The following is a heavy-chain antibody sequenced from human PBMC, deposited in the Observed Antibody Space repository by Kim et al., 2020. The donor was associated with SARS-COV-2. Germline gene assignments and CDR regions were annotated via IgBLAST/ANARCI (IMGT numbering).Heavy chain of an antibody. J-gene: IGHJ4*02. Sequence: SETLSLTCAVYGGSFSGYYWSWIRQPPGKGLEWIGEINHSGSTNYNPSLKSRVTISVDTSKNQFSLKLSSVTAADTAVYYCAREYCSGGSCTRYGDYSHYYSPYYFDYWGQGTLVTVSS. CDR3: AREYCSGGSCTRYGDYSHYYSPYYFDY. CDR1: GGSFSGYY. V-gene: IGHV4-34*01. D-gene: IGHD2-15*01. CDR2: INHSGST.